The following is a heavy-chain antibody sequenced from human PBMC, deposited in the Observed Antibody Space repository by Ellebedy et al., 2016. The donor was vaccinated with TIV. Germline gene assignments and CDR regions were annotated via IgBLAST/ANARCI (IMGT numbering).Heavy chain of an antibody. V-gene: IGHV3-30-3*01. CDR1: GFTFSSYA. CDR2: ISYDGSNK. D-gene: IGHD2-15*01. Sequence: GESLKISCAASGFTFSSYAMHWVRQAPGKGLEWVAVISYDGSNKYYADSVKGRFTISRDNSKNTLYLQMNSLRAEDTAVYYCARDGGHCSGGSCWTLFDYWGQGTLVTVSS. CDR3: ARDGGHCSGGSCWTLFDY. J-gene: IGHJ4*02.